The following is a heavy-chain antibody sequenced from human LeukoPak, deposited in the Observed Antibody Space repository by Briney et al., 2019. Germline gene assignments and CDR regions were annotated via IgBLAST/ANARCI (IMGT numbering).Heavy chain of an antibody. CDR2: FDPEDGET. D-gene: IGHD3-9*01. V-gene: IGHV1-24*01. J-gene: IGHJ2*01. CDR3: ARFDYAILTDDL. Sequence: ASVKVSCKVSGYTFTELSMHWVRQAPGKGLEWRGGFDPEDGETIYAQKFQGRVTMTEDTSTDTAYMELSSLRSDDTAVYYCARFDYAILTDDLWGRGTLVTVSS. CDR1: GYTFTELS.